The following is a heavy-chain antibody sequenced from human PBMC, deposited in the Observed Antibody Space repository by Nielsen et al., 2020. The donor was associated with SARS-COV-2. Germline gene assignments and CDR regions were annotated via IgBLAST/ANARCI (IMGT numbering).Heavy chain of an antibody. D-gene: IGHD3-10*01. Sequence: LETLSLTCTVSGGSISSSSYYWGWIRQPPGKGLEWIGSIYYSGSTYYNPSLKSRVTISVDTPKNQFSLKLSSVTAADTAVYYCARHLVLLWFGELSTFDYWGQGTLVTVSS. CDR3: ARHLVLLWFGELSTFDY. J-gene: IGHJ4*02. CDR1: GGSISSSSYY. CDR2: IYYSGST. V-gene: IGHV4-39*01.